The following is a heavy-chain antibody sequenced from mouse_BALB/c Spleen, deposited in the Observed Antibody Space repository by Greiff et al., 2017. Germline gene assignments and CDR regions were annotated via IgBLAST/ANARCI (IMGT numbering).Heavy chain of an antibody. V-gene: IGHV2-9*02. J-gene: IGHJ2*01. Sequence: QVQLQQSGPGLVAPSQSLSITCTVSGFSLTSYGVHWVRQPPGKGLEWLGVIWAGGSTNYNSALMSRLSISKDNSKSQVFLKMNSLQTDDTAMYYCAREHYGSSYYFDYWGQGTTLTVSS. D-gene: IGHD1-1*01. CDR1: GFSLTSYG. CDR2: IWAGGST. CDR3: AREHYGSSYYFDY.